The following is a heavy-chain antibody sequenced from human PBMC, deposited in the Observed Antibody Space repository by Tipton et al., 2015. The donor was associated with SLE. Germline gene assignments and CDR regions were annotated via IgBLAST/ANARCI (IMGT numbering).Heavy chain of an antibody. Sequence: TLSLTCAVYGGSFSGYYWSWIRQPPGKGLEWIGEINHSGSTNYNPSLKSRVTISVDTSKNQFSLKLSSVTAADTAVYYCARFARHSSSYDAFDIWGQGTMVTVSS. CDR2: INHSGST. V-gene: IGHV4-34*01. CDR1: GGSFSGYY. D-gene: IGHD6-13*01. CDR3: ARFARHSSSYDAFDI. J-gene: IGHJ3*02.